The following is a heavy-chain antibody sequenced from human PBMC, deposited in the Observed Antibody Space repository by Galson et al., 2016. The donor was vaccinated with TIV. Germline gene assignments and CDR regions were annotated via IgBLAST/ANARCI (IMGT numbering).Heavy chain of an antibody. CDR1: GDTFSSFV. J-gene: IGHJ6*02. D-gene: IGHD5-18*01. V-gene: IGHV1-69*13. Sequence: SVKVSCKASGDTFSSFVISWVRQAPGQGLEWMGGIIPLFGEAHYAQKCQGRVTISADESTSTVYMELSGLRSGDTAMYYCAKCRNTAMDTYYYYYGLDVWGQGTTVTVSS. CDR3: AKCRNTAMDTYYYYYGLDV. CDR2: IIPLFGEA.